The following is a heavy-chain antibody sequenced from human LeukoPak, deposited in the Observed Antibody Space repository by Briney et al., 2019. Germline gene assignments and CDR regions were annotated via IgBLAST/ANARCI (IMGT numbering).Heavy chain of an antibody. CDR3: AREYSSLSLDY. V-gene: IGHV3-11*06. D-gene: IGHD6-6*01. CDR1: GFTFSGHY. J-gene: IGHJ4*02. CDR2: ISNNNRYT. Sequence: GGSLRLSCATSGFTFSGHYMAWIRQAPGKGLEWISYISNNNRYTNYADSVKGRFTISRDNAKNSLYLQMNSLRAEDTAVYYCAREYSSLSLDYWGQGTLVTVSS.